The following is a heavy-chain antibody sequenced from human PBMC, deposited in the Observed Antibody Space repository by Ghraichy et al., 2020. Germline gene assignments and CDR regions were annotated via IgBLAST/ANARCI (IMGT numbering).Heavy chain of an antibody. J-gene: IGHJ6*02. CDR3: AKDRCSSTSCYLPYYYYGIDV. D-gene: IGHD2-2*01. V-gene: IGHV3-9*01. CDR1: GFTFDDYA. Sequence: GGSLRLSCEASGFTFDDYAMHWVRQAPGKGLEWVSGISWNSGSIGYADSGKGRFTISRDNAKNSRYLQMNSLRAEDTALYYCAKDRCSSTSCYLPYYYYGIDVWGQGTTVTVSS. CDR2: ISWNSGSI.